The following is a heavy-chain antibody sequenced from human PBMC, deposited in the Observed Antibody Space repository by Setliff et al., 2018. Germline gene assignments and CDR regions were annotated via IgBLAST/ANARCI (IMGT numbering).Heavy chain of an antibody. CDR1: GYTFTDYY. J-gene: IGHJ5*02. D-gene: IGHD4-17*01. CDR2: INPISGAT. Sequence: ASVKVSCKASGYTFTDYYIYWVRQAPGQGLQWMGRINPISGATDYAQMFQGRVTMTRDTSITTAYMELSSLRSDDTAMYYCARSVHGDYVRLRQNNWLDPWGQGTLVTSPQ. V-gene: IGHV1-2*06. CDR3: ARSVHGDYVRLRQNNWLDP.